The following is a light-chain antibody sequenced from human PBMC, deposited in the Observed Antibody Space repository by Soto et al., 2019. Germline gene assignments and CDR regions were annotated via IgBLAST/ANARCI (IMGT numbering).Light chain of an antibody. CDR3: QQLNSYPRT. CDR2: AAS. Sequence: IQLPQSPSSLPASVGARVTINCRASLGVARYLAWYQQKPGPAPKLLIYAASTLQRGVPSRFRGSGSGTDFTLTIISLQPEDSATYYCQQLNSYPRTFGHGTKVDIK. J-gene: IGKJ1*01. V-gene: IGKV1-9*01. CDR1: LGVARY.